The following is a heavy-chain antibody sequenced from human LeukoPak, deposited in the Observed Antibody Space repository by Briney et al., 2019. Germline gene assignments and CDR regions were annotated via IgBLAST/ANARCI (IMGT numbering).Heavy chain of an antibody. CDR2: ISGSGGST. V-gene: IGHV3-23*01. CDR1: GFTFSSYA. D-gene: IGHD3-22*01. CDR3: AKATPYTYYYDSSGNFDY. Sequence: GGSVRLSCAASGFTFSSYAMSWVRQAPGKGLEWVSAISGSGGSTYYADSVKGGFTISRDNSKNTLYLQMNSLRAEDTAVYYCAKATPYTYYYDSSGNFDYWGQGTLVTVTT. J-gene: IGHJ4*02.